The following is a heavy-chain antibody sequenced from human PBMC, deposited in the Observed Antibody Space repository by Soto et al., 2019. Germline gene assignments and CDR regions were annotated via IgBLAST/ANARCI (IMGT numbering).Heavy chain of an antibody. Sequence: GGSLRLCCAASGFTVSSNYMSWVRQAPGKGLEWVSVIYSGGSTYYADSVKGRFTISRDNSKNTLYLQMNSLRAEDTAVYYCARTPYCSGGSCYGGFDYWGQGTLVTVSS. V-gene: IGHV3-66*01. J-gene: IGHJ4*02. CDR1: GFTVSSNY. CDR3: ARTPYCSGGSCYGGFDY. CDR2: IYSGGST. D-gene: IGHD2-15*01.